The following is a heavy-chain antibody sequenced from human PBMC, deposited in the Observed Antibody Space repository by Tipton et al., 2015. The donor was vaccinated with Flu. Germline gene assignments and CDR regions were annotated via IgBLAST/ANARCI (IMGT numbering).Heavy chain of an antibody. CDR3: ARDRWPSASMDYYYYSGMDV. J-gene: IGHJ6*02. D-gene: IGHD2-2*01. CDR1: GFTFDDYT. CDR2: INWVSSAM. Sequence: SLRLSCAASGFTFDDYTMHWVRQAPGKGLEWVSSINWVSSAMDYADSVRGRFTISRDNAKNSLYLQMSSLTADDTALYYCARDRWPSASMDYYYYSGMDVWGQGTAVTVSS. V-gene: IGHV3-9*01.